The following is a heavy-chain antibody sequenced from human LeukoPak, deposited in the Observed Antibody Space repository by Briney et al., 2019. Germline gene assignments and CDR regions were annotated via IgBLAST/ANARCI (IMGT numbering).Heavy chain of an antibody. CDR1: GYTFTSYY. CDR3: ARDLRPGSSSFGYYFDY. V-gene: IGHV1-46*01. CDR2: INPSGGST. J-gene: IGHJ4*02. Sequence: ASVTVSCKASGYTFTSYYTHWVRQAPGQGLEWMGIINPSGGSTSYAQKFQGRVTMTRDMSTSTVYMELSSLRSEDTAVYYCARDLRPGSSSFGYYFDYWGQGTLVTVSS. D-gene: IGHD2-2*01.